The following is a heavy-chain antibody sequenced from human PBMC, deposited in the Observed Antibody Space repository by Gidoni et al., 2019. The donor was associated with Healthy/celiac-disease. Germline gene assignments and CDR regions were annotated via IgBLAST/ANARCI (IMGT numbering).Heavy chain of an antibody. CDR1: VFPFRSYA. CDR2: ISGSGGSK. Sequence: VQLLESGGGLVQPGGSLRLSCASSVFPFRSYAMSWVRQAPGKGLEWVSAISGSGGSKYYADSGKGRVTISRDNSKNTLYMQMNSLRAEDTAVYYCAKDFSYSSGWWDFDYWGQGTLVTVSS. CDR3: AKDFSYSSGWWDFDY. V-gene: IGHV3-23*01. J-gene: IGHJ4*02. D-gene: IGHD6-19*01.